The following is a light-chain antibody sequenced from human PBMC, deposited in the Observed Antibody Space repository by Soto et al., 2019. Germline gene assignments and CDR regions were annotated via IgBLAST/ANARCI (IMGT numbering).Light chain of an antibody. CDR3: QQSGLT. CDR1: QSVSSN. Sequence: EIVMTQSPATLSVSPGERATLSCRASQSVSSNLAWYQQKPGQAPRLLIYDASNRATGIPARFSGSGSGTDFTLTISSLEPEDFAVYYCQQSGLTFGGGTKVDI. V-gene: IGKV3D-15*01. J-gene: IGKJ4*01. CDR2: DAS.